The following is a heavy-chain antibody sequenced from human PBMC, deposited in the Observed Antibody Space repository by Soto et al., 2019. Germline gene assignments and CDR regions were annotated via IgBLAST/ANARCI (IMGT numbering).Heavy chain of an antibody. V-gene: IGHV3-49*03. CDR2: IRSKAYGGIT. CDR3: TRDSYRSLYGMDV. CDR1: GFTFGDYA. D-gene: IGHD3-10*01. Sequence: PGGSLRLSCTASGFTFGDYAMSWFRQAPGKGLEWVGFIRSKAYGGITEYAASVKGRFTISRDDSKSIAYLQMNSLKTEDTAVYYCTRDSYRSLYGMDVWGQGTTVTVSS. J-gene: IGHJ6*02.